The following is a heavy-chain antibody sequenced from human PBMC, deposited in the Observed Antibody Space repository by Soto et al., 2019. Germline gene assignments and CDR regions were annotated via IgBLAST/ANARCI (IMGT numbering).Heavy chain of an antibody. D-gene: IGHD2-2*01. V-gene: IGHV3-48*01. Sequence: PGGSLILSCAASGFTFSSYSMHWVRQAPGKGLEWVSYISSNGSTIYYADSVKGRFTISRDNSKNTLYLQMNSLRAEDTAVYYCAKDIVVVPAAIGKYYYYYGMDVWGQGTTVTVSS. CDR1: GFTFSSYS. CDR2: ISSNGSTI. J-gene: IGHJ6*02. CDR3: AKDIVVVPAAIGKYYYYYGMDV.